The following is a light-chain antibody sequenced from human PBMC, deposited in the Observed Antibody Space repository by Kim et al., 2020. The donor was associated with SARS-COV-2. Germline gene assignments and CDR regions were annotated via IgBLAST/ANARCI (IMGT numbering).Light chain of an antibody. CDR3: QQYNNWPYT. V-gene: IGKV3-15*01. Sequence: SRGERAASSCRAGQGVSSNLAWYQQKPGQAPRLLIYGASTRATGIPARFSGSGSGTEFTLTISSLQSEDFAVYYCQQYNNWPYTFGQGTKLEIK. CDR2: GAS. CDR1: QGVSSN. J-gene: IGKJ2*01.